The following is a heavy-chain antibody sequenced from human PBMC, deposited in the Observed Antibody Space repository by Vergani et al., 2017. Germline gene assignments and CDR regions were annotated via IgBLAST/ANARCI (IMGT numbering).Heavy chain of an antibody. Sequence: EVQVVESGGGLVQPGGSLRLSCEASGFTFNSYYMSWVRQIPGKGLEWVARTRNKARGYSTDYAASVRGRFIVSRDASGKSVSLQMTRLRIDDTAVYFCARTLKFLDMDVWGKGTTVTVSS. CDR1: GFTFNSYY. CDR2: TRNKARGYST. J-gene: IGHJ6*04. D-gene: IGHD3-3*01. V-gene: IGHV3-72*01. CDR3: ARTLKFLDMDV.